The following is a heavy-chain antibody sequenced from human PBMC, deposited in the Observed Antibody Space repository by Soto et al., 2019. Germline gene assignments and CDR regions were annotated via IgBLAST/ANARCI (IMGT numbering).Heavy chain of an antibody. Sequence: ASVKVSCKASGGTFSSYTFSWVRQAPGQGLEWMGRIIPILGIADYAQKFQGRVTITADKSTSTAYMELSSLRSEDTAVYYCARVSGYSSGWWVPMDYWGQATLVTVSS. V-gene: IGHV1-69*02. CDR2: IIPILGIA. CDR3: ARVSGYSSGWWVPMDY. D-gene: IGHD6-19*01. CDR1: GGTFSSYT. J-gene: IGHJ4*02.